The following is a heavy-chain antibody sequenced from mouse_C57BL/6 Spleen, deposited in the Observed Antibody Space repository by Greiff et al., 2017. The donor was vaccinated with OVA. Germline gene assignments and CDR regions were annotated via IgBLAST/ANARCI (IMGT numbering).Heavy chain of an antibody. CDR3: ARSYGNCVGAWFAY. CDR1: GYTFTSYW. J-gene: IGHJ3*01. CDR2: IYPYDSET. D-gene: IGHD2-1*01. V-gene: IGHV1-61*01. Sequence: QVQLQQPGAELVRPGSSVKLSCKASGYTFTSYWMDWVKQRPGQGLEWIGNIYPYDSETHYNQKFKDKATLTVDKSSSTAYMQLSSLTSEDSAVYYCARSYGNCVGAWFAYWGQGTLVTVSA.